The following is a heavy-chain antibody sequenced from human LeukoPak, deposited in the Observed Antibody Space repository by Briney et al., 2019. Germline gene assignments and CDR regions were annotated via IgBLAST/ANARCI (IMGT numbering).Heavy chain of an antibody. CDR1: GGSISSYY. V-gene: IGHV4-59*01. Sequence: PSETLSLTCTVSGGSISSYYRSWIRQPPGKGLEWIGYIYYSGSTNYNPSLKSRVTISVDTSKNQFSLKLSSVTAADTAVYYCARMTTVTSQFQHWGQGTLVTVSS. CDR3: ARMTTVTSQFQH. D-gene: IGHD4-17*01. J-gene: IGHJ1*01. CDR2: IYYSGST.